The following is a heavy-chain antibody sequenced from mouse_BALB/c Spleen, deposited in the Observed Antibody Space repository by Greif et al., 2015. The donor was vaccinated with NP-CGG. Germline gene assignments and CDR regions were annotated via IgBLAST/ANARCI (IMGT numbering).Heavy chain of an antibody. Sequence: EVMLVESGGGLVKPGGSLKLSCAASGFTFSSYAMSWVRQTPEKRLEWVASISSGGSTYYPDSVKGRFTISRDNARNILYLQMSSLRSEDTAMYYCARGAPYYAMDYWGQGTSVTVSS. CDR3: ARGAPYYAMDY. CDR2: ISSGGST. J-gene: IGHJ4*01. CDR1: GFTFSSYA. V-gene: IGHV5-6-5*01.